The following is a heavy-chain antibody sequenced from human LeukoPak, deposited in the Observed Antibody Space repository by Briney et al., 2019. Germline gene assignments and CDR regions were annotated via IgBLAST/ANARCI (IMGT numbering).Heavy chain of an antibody. V-gene: IGHV4-39*01. J-gene: IGHJ4*02. Sequence: SETLSLTCTVSGGSISSRSYYWGWIRQPPGKGLDWIGIIYYSGSTYYNPSLKSRVTISVDTSKNQFSLKLSSVTAADTAVYYCARPRDSSGWYDYWGQGTLVTVSS. CDR2: IYYSGST. CDR1: GGSISSRSYY. D-gene: IGHD6-19*01. CDR3: ARPRDSSGWYDY.